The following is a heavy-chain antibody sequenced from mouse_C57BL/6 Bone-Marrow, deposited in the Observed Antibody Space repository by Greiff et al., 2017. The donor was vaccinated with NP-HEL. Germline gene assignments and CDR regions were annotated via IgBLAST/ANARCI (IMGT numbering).Heavy chain of an antibody. D-gene: IGHD3-1*01. J-gene: IGHJ2*01. Sequence: DVQLVESGGGLVQPGGSLKLSCAASGFTFSDYYMYWVRQTPEKRLEWVAYISNGGGSTYYPDTVKGRFTISRDNAKNTLYLQMSRLKSEDTAMYYCARGLYFDYWGQGTTLTVSS. V-gene: IGHV5-12*01. CDR1: GFTFSDYY. CDR3: ARGLYFDY. CDR2: ISNGGGST.